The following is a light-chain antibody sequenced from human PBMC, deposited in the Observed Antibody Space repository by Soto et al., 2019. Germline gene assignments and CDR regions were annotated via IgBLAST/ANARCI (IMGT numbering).Light chain of an antibody. CDR1: SSDVRDYNY. CDR2: EVT. CDR3: SSYTTTSTWV. V-gene: IGLV2-14*03. Sequence: HSALTQPASVSGSPGQSITISCTGTSSDVRDYNYVSWYQQHPGKAPKVIIYEVTNRPSGVSDRFSGSKSGNTASLTISGLQAADEAEYYCSSYTTTSTWVFGGGTKLTVL. J-gene: IGLJ3*02.